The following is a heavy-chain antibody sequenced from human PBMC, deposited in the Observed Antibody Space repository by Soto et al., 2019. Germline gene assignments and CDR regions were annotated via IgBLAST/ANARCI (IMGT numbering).Heavy chain of an antibody. CDR1: GFTFSSYS. CDR2: ISSSSSYI. J-gene: IGHJ6*02. V-gene: IGHV3-21*01. D-gene: IGHD5-12*01. Sequence: GSLRLSCAASGFTFSSYSMNWVRQAPGKGLEWVSSISSSSSYIYYADSVKGRFTISRDNAKNSLYLQMNSLRAEDTAVYYCARSRGYDYGMDVWGQGTTVTSP. CDR3: ARSRGYDYGMDV.